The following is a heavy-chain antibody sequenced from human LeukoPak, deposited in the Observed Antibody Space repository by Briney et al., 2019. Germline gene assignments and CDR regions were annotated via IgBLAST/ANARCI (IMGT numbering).Heavy chain of an antibody. J-gene: IGHJ3*02. CDR1: DYSISSGYY. CDR2: IYHSGST. D-gene: IGHD6-13*01. CDR3: ARHVGYSSSWYPLDAFDI. V-gene: IGHV4-38-2*01. Sequence: RTSETLSLTCAVSDYSISSGYYWGWIRQPPGKGLEWIGSIYHSGSTYYNPSLKSRVTISVDTSKNQFSLKLSSVTAADTAVYYCARHVGYSSSWYPLDAFDIWGQGTMVTVSS.